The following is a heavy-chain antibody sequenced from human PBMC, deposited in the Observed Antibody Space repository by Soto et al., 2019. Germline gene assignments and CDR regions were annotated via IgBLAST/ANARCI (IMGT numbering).Heavy chain of an antibody. CDR1: GFTSSNYS. CDR3: AGGAMVTPYYYGLDV. Sequence: EVRLLESGGGLVQPGGSLRLYCAGSGFTSSNYSMSWVRQAPGKGLEWVSTTSGSGHYIQYRDSVKGRFTISRDNSKNTLYLQMSSLRTEDTAVYYCAGGAMVTPYYYGLDVWSQGTTVTVSS. J-gene: IGHJ6*02. D-gene: IGHD5-18*01. V-gene: IGHV3-23*01. CDR2: TSGSGHYI.